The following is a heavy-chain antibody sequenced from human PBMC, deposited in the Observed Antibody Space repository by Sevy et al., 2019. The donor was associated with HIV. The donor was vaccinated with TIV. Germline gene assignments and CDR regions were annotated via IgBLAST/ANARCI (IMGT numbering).Heavy chain of an antibody. D-gene: IGHD2-21*02. CDR3: ARQVTAIAPWPHFDY. V-gene: IGHV3-33*01. CDR1: GFTFSSYG. J-gene: IGHJ4*02. Sequence: GGSLRLSCAASGFTFSSYGMHWVRQAPGKGLEWVAVIWYDGSNKYYADSVKGRFTISRDNSKNTLYLQMNSLRAEDTAVYYCARQVTAIAPWPHFDYWGQGTLVTVSS. CDR2: IWYDGSNK.